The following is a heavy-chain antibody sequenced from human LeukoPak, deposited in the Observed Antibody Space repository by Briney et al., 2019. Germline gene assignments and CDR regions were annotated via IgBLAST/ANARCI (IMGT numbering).Heavy chain of an antibody. J-gene: IGHJ4*02. CDR2: INHSGST. CDR1: GGSFSGYY. V-gene: IGHV4-34*01. CDR3: ASSPPKTYYYDSSGYYGGY. D-gene: IGHD3-22*01. Sequence: SETLSLTCAVYGGSFSGYYWSWIRQPPGKGLEWIGEINHSGSTNYNPSLKSRVTISVDKSKNQFSLKLSSVTAADTAVYYCASSPPKTYYYDSSGYYGGYWGQGTLVTVSS.